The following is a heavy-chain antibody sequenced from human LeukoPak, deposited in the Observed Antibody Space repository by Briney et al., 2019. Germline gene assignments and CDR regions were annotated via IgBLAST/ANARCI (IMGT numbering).Heavy chain of an antibody. J-gene: IGHJ6*02. CDR3: ARADILTGPDYYYYGMDV. CDR2: ISSSGSTI. V-gene: IGHV3-48*03. Sequence: GGSLRLSCAASGFTFSSYEMNWVRQAPGKGLEWVSYISSSGSTIHYADSVKGRFTISRDNAKNSLYLQMNSLRAEDTAVYYCARADILTGPDYYYYGMDVWGQGTTVTVSS. CDR1: GFTFSSYE. D-gene: IGHD3-9*01.